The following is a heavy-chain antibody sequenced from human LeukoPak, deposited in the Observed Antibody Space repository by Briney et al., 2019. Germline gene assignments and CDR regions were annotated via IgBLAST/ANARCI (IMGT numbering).Heavy chain of an antibody. V-gene: IGHV3-7*01. CDR2: IKQDGSEK. D-gene: IGHD3-9*01. CDR3: ARDLIGSDFPG. Sequence: GGSLRLSCAASGFTFFNYWMSWVRQAPGKGLEWVANIKQDGSEKYYVDSVKGRFTISRDNAKNSLYLQMNSLRAEDTAVYYCARDLIGSDFPGWGQGTLVTVSS. J-gene: IGHJ4*02. CDR1: GFTFFNYW.